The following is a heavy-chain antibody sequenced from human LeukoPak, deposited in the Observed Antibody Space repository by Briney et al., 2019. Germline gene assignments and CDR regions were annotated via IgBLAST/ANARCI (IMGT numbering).Heavy chain of an antibody. CDR2: INAGNGNT. CDR1: GYTFTSYA. CDR3: TRAGYSSGWYLPYFDY. V-gene: IGHV1-3*01. D-gene: IGHD6-19*01. J-gene: IGHJ4*02. Sequence: ASVKVSCKASGYTFTSYAMHWVRQAPGQRLEWMGWINAGNGNTKYSQKFQGRVTITRDTSASTAYMELSSLRSEDTAVYYCTRAGYSSGWYLPYFDYWGQGTLVTVSS.